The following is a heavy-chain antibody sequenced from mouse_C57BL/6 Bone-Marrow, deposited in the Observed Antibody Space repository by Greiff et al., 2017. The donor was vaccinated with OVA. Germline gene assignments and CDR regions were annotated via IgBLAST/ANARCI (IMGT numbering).Heavy chain of an antibody. CDR2: IYPGSGST. CDR3: ARDGKGY. CDR1: GYTFTSYW. J-gene: IGHJ2*01. D-gene: IGHD1-1*01. Sequence: QVHVKQPGAELVKPGASVKMSCKASGYTFTSYWITWVKQRPGQGLEWIGDIYPGSGSTNYNEKFKSKATLTVDTTSSTAYMQRSRLTSEDSAVYYCARDGKGYWGQGTTLTVSS. V-gene: IGHV1-55*01.